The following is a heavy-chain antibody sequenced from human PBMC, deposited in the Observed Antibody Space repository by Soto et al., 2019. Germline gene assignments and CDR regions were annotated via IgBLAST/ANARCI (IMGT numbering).Heavy chain of an antibody. V-gene: IGHV1-69*01. Sequence: QVQLVQSGAEVKKPGSSVKVSCKASGGTFSSYAISWVRQAPGQGLEWMGGSIPIFGTANYAQKFQGRVTNTADESTSTAYMELSSLRSEDTAVYYCARGEISSSHPPRTDFDYWGQGTLVTVSS. CDR2: SIPIFGTA. CDR1: GGTFSSYA. J-gene: IGHJ4*02. D-gene: IGHD6-6*01. CDR3: ARGEISSSHPPRTDFDY.